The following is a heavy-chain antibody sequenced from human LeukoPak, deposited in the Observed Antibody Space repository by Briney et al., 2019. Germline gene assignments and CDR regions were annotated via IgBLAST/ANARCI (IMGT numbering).Heavy chain of an antibody. J-gene: IGHJ1*01. V-gene: IGHV2-5*01. CDR3: AHSSDSSGYYRGVYFQH. Sequence: SGPTPVKPPHTLTLTLTLPWFSLSTTGVGVGSVPQPPGKGLEWLALLYLNDDKRYSPSLKSRLTITKDTSKNQVVLTMTNMDPVDTATYYCAHSSDSSGYYRGVYFQHWGQGTLVTVSS. CDR1: WFSLSTTGVG. D-gene: IGHD3-22*01. CDR2: LYLNDDK.